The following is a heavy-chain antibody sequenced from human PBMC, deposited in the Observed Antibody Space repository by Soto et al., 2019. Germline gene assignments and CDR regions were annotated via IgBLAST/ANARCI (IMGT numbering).Heavy chain of an antibody. CDR3: ARDRVTTGSRWFDP. V-gene: IGHV1-3*01. Sequence: QVQLVQSGAEVKKPGASVKVSCKASGYTFTSYARHWVRQAPGQRLEWMGWINAGNGNTKYSQKFQGRVTITRDTSASTAYMELSSLRSEDTAVYYCARDRVTTGSRWFDPWGQGTLVTVSS. CDR2: INAGNGNT. D-gene: IGHD2-21*02. CDR1: GYTFTSYA. J-gene: IGHJ5*02.